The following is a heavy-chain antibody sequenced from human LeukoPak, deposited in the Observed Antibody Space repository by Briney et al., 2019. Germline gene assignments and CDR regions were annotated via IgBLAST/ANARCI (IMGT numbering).Heavy chain of an antibody. CDR1: GFTFSSYW. CDR3: ARVQLSSSWYEGLGYYYYYYMDV. V-gene: IGHV3-7*01. Sequence: PGGSLRLSCAASGFTFSSYWMSWVRQAPGKGLERVANIKQDGSEKYYVDSVKGRFTISRDNAKNSLYLQMNSLRAEDTAVYYCARVQLSSSWYEGLGYYYYYYMDVWGKGTTVTVSS. D-gene: IGHD6-13*01. J-gene: IGHJ6*03. CDR2: IKQDGSEK.